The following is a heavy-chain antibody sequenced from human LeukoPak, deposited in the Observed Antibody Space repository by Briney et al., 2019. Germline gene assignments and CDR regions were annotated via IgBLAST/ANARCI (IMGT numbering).Heavy chain of an antibody. CDR1: GYTFTAYY. J-gene: IGHJ5*02. CDR2: INPNSGGT. Sequence: GASVKVSCKASGYTFTAYYIHWVRQAPGQGLEWMGWINPNSGGTDYAQKFQGRVTMTRDTSISTAYMELSRLRSDDTAVYYCARGIAVRTSHWFDPWGQRTLVTVSS. V-gene: IGHV1-2*02. CDR3: ARGIAVRTSHWFDP. D-gene: IGHD3-10*01.